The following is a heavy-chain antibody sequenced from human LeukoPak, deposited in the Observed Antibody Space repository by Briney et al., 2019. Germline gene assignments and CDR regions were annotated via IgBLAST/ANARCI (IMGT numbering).Heavy chain of an antibody. Sequence: ASVKVSCKVSGYTLTELSMHWVRQAPGKGLEWMGGFDPEDGETIYAQKFQGRVTMTEDTSTDTAYMGLSSLRSEDTAVYYCATDRGYYYGSGSPVFFDYWGQGTLVTVSS. V-gene: IGHV1-24*01. CDR3: ATDRGYYYGSGSPVFFDY. J-gene: IGHJ4*02. CDR2: FDPEDGET. CDR1: GYTLTELS. D-gene: IGHD3-10*01.